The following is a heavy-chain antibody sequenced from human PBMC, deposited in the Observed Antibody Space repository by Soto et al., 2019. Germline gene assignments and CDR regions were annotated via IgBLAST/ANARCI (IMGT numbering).Heavy chain of an antibody. D-gene: IGHD2-15*01. J-gene: IGHJ4*02. V-gene: IGHV3-23*01. CDR2: ISVSGANT. CDR3: ARGSKDSYPGSRIFDF. CDR1: VFTFSRYA. Sequence: GGSLRLSCAASVFTFSRYAMSWVRQAPGKGLEWVSGISVSGANTYYTDSVRGRFTISRDNSKNTLYLQMNSLRAEDTAVYYCARGSKDSYPGSRIFDFWGRGTLVTVSS.